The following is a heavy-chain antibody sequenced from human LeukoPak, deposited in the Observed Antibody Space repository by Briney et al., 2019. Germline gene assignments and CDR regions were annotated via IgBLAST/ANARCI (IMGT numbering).Heavy chain of an antibody. V-gene: IGHV3-30*02. J-gene: IGHJ4*02. CDR1: GFMFSAYG. D-gene: IGHD6-13*01. Sequence: GGSLRLSCAASGFMFSAYGLYWVRQSPGRGLEWVAYIQSVTRGTKYADSVEGRFTISRDDSRDTLNLQMNSLRVEDTAVYYCARDRAYSSSWWGYFDYWGQGTLVTVSS. CDR2: IQSVTRGT. CDR3: ARDRAYSSSWWGYFDY.